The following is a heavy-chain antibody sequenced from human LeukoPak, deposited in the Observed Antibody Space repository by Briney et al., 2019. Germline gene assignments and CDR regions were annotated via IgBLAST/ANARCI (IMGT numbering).Heavy chain of an antibody. CDR3: ATHDGSSWFYFDY. D-gene: IGHD6-13*01. CDR1: GGSISRYH. V-gene: IGHV4-59*08. CDR2: IHHTGST. J-gene: IGHJ4*02. Sequence: PSGTLSLTCTVSGGSISRYHWSWVRQPPGKGLEWIGYIHHTGSTNFNPSLKSRVTMSVDTSENQFSLQLSSVTAADTALYYCATHDGSSWFYFDYWSQGTLVTVSS.